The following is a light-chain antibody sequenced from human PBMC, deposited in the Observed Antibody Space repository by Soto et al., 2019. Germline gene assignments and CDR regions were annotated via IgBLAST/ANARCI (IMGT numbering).Light chain of an antibody. V-gene: IGLV4-69*01. J-gene: IGLJ3*02. CDR1: SGHNNYA. CDR3: QTGSTDIRV. CDR2: LTSDGSH. Sequence: QLVLKQPHSASASLGASVKLTCTRSSGHNNYAIAWHQQQPEKGPRYLMKLTSDGSHSNGDGITDRFSGYSTGAERYLTIANLQSEDEADYCCQTGSTDIRVFCGGSKLTVL.